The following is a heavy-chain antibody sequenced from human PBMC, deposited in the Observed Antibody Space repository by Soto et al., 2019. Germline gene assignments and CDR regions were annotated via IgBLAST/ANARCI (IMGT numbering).Heavy chain of an antibody. V-gene: IGHV4-4*02. Sequence: QVQLQESGPGLVKPSGTLSLTCAVSGGSISRSNWWNRFRQPPGKGLEWIGKIYYSGHTNYTPSLKSRVTISVDKSKNQFSLKHNSLPAADKAVYYCARSITFAWLFFDYWGQGTLVTVSS. CDR1: GGSISRSNW. J-gene: IGHJ4*02. CDR2: IYYSGHT. CDR3: ARSITFAWLFFDY. D-gene: IGHD3-9*01.